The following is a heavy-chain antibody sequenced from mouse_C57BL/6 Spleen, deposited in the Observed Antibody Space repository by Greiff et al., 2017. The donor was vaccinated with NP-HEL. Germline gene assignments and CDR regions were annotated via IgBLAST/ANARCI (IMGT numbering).Heavy chain of an antibody. CDR3: ARPSAHYFDY. Sequence: DVMLVESGGGLVKPGGSLKLSCAASGFTFSDYGMHWVRQAPEKGLEWVAYISSGSSTIYYADTVKGRFTISRDNAKNTLFLQMTSLRSEDTAMYYCARPSAHYFDYWGQGTTLTVSS. CDR1: GFTFSDYG. J-gene: IGHJ2*01. V-gene: IGHV5-17*01. CDR2: ISSGSSTI. D-gene: IGHD2-10*02.